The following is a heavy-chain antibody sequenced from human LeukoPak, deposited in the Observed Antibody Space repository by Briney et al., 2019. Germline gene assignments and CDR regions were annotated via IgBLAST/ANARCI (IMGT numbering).Heavy chain of an antibody. V-gene: IGHV3-53*01. CDR1: GFTVSSNY. J-gene: IGHJ4*02. CDR2: LYSGGST. D-gene: IGHD4-17*01. CDR3: ARLIDYGDYRY. Sequence: GGSLRLSCAASGFTVSSNYMSWVRQAPGKGLEWVSVLYSGGSTYYADSVKGRFTISRDNSKNTLYLQMNSLRAEDTAVYYCARLIDYGDYRYWGQGTLVSVSS.